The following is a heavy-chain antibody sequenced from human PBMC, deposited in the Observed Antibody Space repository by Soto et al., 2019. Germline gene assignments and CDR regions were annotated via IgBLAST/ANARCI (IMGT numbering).Heavy chain of an antibody. CDR2: INHSGST. Sequence: GXEWIGEINHSGSTNYNPSLKSRVTISVDTSKNQFSLKLSSXTAADTAVYYCARGEDIVVVPAAREYYFDYWGQGTLVTVSS. V-gene: IGHV4-34*01. D-gene: IGHD2-2*01. CDR3: ARGEDIVVVPAAREYYFDY. J-gene: IGHJ4*02.